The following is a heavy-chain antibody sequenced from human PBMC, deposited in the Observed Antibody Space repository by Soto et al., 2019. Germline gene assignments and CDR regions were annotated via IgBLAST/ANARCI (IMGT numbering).Heavy chain of an antibody. CDR1: GFTFSSYA. V-gene: IGHV3-23*01. CDR3: AKAGYYDSSGYFDY. D-gene: IGHD3-22*01. Sequence: HPGGSLRLSCAASGFTFSSYAMSWVRQAPGKGLEWVSAISGSGGSTYYADSVKGRFTISRDNSKNTLYLQMNSLRAEDTAVYYCAKAGYYDSSGYFDYWGQGTLVTVSS. J-gene: IGHJ4*02. CDR2: ISGSGGST.